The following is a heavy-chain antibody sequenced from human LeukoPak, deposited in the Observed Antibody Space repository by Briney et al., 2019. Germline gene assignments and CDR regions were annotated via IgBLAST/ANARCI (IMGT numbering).Heavy chain of an antibody. CDR3: ARDRGSGSHHFDY. V-gene: IGHV1-2*02. CDR1: GYTFTGYY. Sequence: ASVKVSCKASGYTFTGYYMHWVRQAPGQGLEWMGWINPNSGGTNYAQKFQGRVTMTRDTSISTAYMELSRLRSDDTAVYYCARDRGSGSHHFDYWGQETLVTVSS. D-gene: IGHD3-10*01. J-gene: IGHJ4*02. CDR2: INPNSGGT.